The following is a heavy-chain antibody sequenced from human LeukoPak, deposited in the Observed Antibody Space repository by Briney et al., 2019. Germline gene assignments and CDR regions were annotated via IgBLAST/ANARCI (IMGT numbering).Heavy chain of an antibody. CDR2: INPNIGGT. J-gene: IGHJ3*02. D-gene: IGHD4-17*01. CDR3: ARASGSGDYSAFDM. Sequence: ASVRVSCKASGYTFTGYYIQWVRQAPGQGLEWMGWINPNIGGTNYAQKFQGRITMTRDTSSSTVYMDLSSLTPDDTAVYFCARASGSGDYSAFDMWGQGTMVTVSS. V-gene: IGHV1-2*02. CDR1: GYTFTGYY.